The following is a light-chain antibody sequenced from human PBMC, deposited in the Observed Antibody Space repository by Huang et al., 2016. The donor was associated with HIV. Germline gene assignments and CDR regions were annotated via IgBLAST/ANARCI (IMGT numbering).Light chain of an antibody. V-gene: IGKV2D-29*02. CDR1: QSLLHSDGKTY. J-gene: IGKJ3*01. CDR2: EVS. Sequence: DIVMTQTPLSLSVTPGQPASISCKSSQSLLHSDGKTYLYWYLQQPGQSPQLLMYEVSNRCSGVPERYSGSGSGTDFTLKISRVEAEDDGVYYCMQSIQLSFGPGTKVDIK. CDR3: MQSIQLS.